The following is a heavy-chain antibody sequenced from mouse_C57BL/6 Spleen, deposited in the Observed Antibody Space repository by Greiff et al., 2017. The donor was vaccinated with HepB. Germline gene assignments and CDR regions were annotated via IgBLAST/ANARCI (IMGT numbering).Heavy chain of an antibody. CDR2: ISYDGSN. CDR3: ARERETYYYGSSYGAMDY. CDR1: GYSITSGYY. Sequence: EVKLMESGPGLVKPSQSLSLTCSVTGYSITSGYYWNWIRQFPGNKLEWMGYISYDGSNNYNPSLKNRISITRDTSKNQFFLKLNSVTTEDTATYYCARERETYYYGSSYGAMDYWGQGTSVTVSS. D-gene: IGHD1-1*01. V-gene: IGHV3-6*01. J-gene: IGHJ4*01.